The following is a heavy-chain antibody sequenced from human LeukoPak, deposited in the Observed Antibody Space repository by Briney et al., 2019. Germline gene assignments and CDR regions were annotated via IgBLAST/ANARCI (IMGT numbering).Heavy chain of an antibody. J-gene: IGHJ3*02. Sequence: GGSLRLSCAASGFTLNNYNMNWVRQAPGKGLEWISYISSRSSIIYYADSVKGRFTISRDNAKDSLYLQMHSLRAEDTAVYYCAREISAPGKSGYDPHDASDIWGQGTLVNVSS. CDR3: AREISAPGKSGYDPHDASDI. D-gene: IGHD5-12*01. CDR2: ISSRSSII. CDR1: GFTLNNYN. V-gene: IGHV3-48*04.